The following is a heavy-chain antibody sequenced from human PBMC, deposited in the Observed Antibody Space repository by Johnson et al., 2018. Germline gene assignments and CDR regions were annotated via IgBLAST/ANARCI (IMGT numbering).Heavy chain of an antibody. CDR3: AKVAAAGTGYYYYYDMDV. CDR2: IWYDGSNK. Sequence: VQLVETGGGVVQPGRSLRLSCAASGFTFSSYGMHWVRQAPGKGLEWVAVIWYDGSNKYYADSVKGRFTISRDNSKNTLYLQMNSLRAEDTAGYYCAKVAAAGTGYYYYYDMDVWGKGTTVTVS. V-gene: IGHV3-33*06. J-gene: IGHJ6*03. CDR1: GFTFSSYG. D-gene: IGHD6-13*01.